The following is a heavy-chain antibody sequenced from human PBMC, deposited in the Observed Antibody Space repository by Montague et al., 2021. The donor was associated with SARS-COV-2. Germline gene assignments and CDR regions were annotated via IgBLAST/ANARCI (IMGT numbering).Heavy chain of an antibody. CDR2: VNDTAHS. D-gene: IGHD3-10*01. J-gene: IGHJ4*02. CDR3: ATDGAGHYYFDN. Sequence: SETLSLTCSVSGGSTKTMRYYWAWIRQSPGKGLEWIASVNDTAHSYYTPSLAAPTAISLYTSTNPISLTLSSAAADDTSIYYCATDGAGHYYFDNWGQGTPVIVSS. V-gene: IGHV4-39*07. CDR1: GGSTKTMRYY.